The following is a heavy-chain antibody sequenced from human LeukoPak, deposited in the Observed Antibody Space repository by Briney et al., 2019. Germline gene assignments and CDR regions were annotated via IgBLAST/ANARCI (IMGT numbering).Heavy chain of an antibody. J-gene: IGHJ4*02. CDR1: GYTFTGYY. CDR2: INPNSGGT. V-gene: IGHV1-2*04. CDR3: ARDRGCSSTSCYLSEFDY. Sequence: ASVKVSCKASGYTFTGYYMHWVRQAPGQGLEWMGWINPNSGGTNYAQKFQGWVTMTRDTPISTAYMELSRLRSDDTAVYYCARDRGCSSTSCYLSEFDYWGQGTLVTVSS. D-gene: IGHD2-2*01.